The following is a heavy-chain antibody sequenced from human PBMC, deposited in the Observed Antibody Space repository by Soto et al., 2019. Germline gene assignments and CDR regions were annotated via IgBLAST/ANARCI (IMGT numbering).Heavy chain of an antibody. CDR3: ARDKARHQIGGNYYYGMDV. D-gene: IGHD1-26*01. Sequence: QVQLVQSGAEVKKPGSSVTVSCKASGGTFGNSAISWVRQAPGQGLEWMGGIMPIFPTPDYAQKFQGRVTITADESTTTAYMELTSLRSADTAVYYCARDKARHQIGGNYYYGMDVWGQGTTVTV. CDR2: IMPIFPTP. CDR1: GGTFGNSA. V-gene: IGHV1-69*12. J-gene: IGHJ6*02.